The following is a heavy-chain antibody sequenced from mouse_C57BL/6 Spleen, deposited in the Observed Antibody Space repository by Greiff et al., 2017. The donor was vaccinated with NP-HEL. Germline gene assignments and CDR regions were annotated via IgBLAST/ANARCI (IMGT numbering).Heavy chain of an antibody. CDR2: IWSGGST. CDR1: GFSLTSYG. V-gene: IGHV2-2*01. CDR3: AGVYGNYGEGAMDY. Sequence: QVQLKESGPGLVQPSQSLSITCTVSGFSLTSYGVHWVRQSPGKGLEWLGVIWSGGSTDYNAAFISRLSISKDNSKSQVFFKMNSLQADDTAIYYCAGVYGNYGEGAMDYWGQGTSVTVSS. J-gene: IGHJ4*01. D-gene: IGHD2-1*01.